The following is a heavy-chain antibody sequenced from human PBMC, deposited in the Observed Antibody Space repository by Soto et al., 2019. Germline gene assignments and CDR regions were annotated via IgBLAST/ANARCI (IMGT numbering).Heavy chain of an antibody. Sequence: EVQLVESGGGLVKPGGSLRLSCAASGFTFSTYSMNWVRQAPGKGLEWVSSISSSSSYIYYADSVKGRFTISRDNAKNSLYLHINSLSAEDTAVYYCARYDSSGYYWPYYYYGMDVWGQGTTVTVAS. V-gene: IGHV3-21*01. CDR3: ARYDSSGYYWPYYYYGMDV. CDR2: ISSSSSYI. J-gene: IGHJ6*02. CDR1: GFTFSTYS. D-gene: IGHD3-22*01.